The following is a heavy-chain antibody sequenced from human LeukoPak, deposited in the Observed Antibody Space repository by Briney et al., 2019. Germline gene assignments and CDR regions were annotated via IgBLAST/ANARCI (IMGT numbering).Heavy chain of an antibody. V-gene: IGHV3-30*14. Sequence: PGGSLRLSCAASGFTFSSYAMHWVRQAPGKGLEWVAVISYDGSNKYYADSVKGRFTISRDNSKNTLYLQMNSLRAEDTAVYYCARAVYYDSSGYYRDYWGQGTLVTVSS. CDR1: GFTFSSYA. D-gene: IGHD3-22*01. CDR3: ARAVYYDSSGYYRDY. CDR2: ISYDGSNK. J-gene: IGHJ4*02.